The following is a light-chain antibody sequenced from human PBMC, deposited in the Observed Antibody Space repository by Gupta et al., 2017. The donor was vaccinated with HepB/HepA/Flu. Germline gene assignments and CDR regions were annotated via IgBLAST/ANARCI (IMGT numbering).Light chain of an antibody. J-gene: IGKJ1*01. CDR3: QQYYSTPYT. CDR2: WAS. CDR1: QSLLYTSSNKDY. Sequence: GSLGERAAINCKSSQSLLYTSSNKDYLAWYQQKPGQPPKLLISWASTRESGVPDRFSGSGSGTDFTLTISSLQAEDVAVYYCQQYYSTPYTFGQGTKVEIK. V-gene: IGKV4-1*01.